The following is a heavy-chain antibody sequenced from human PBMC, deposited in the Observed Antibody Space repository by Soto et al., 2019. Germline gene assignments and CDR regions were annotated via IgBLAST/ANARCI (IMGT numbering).Heavy chain of an antibody. CDR3: AKDTVHMGMVFDL. Sequence: QEQLVESGGGVVQPGRSLRLSCVVSGFTFSTYGMHWVRQAPGKGLEWVAVVSFDGSKKYTTDSVKGRFTISRDTSTTTLHLQTHCLRPGDTPGYYWAKDTVHMGMVFDLWGQGTLVTVSS. J-gene: IGHJ4*02. CDR2: VSFDGSKK. V-gene: IGHV3-30*18. CDR1: GFTFSTYG. D-gene: IGHD3-10*01.